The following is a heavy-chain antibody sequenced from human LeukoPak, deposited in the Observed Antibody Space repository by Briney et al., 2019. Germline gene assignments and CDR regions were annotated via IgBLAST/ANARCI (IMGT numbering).Heavy chain of an antibody. V-gene: IGHV3-23*01. CDR3: ARDNSYCSGGSCYYYGMDV. J-gene: IGHJ6*02. D-gene: IGHD2-15*01. CDR2: VNGNGGST. Sequence: PGGSLRLSCAASGFTFSTYAMSWVRQAPGKGLEWVSGVNGNGGSTSYADSVKGRFTISRDNSKNTLYLQMNSLRAEDTAVYYCARDNSYCSGGSCYYYGMDVWGQGTTVTVSS. CDR1: GFTFSTYA.